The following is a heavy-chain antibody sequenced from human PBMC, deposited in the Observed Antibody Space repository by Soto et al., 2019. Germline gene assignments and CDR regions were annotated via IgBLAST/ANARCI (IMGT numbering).Heavy chain of an antibody. CDR2: ISYDGSNK. J-gene: IGHJ3*02. CDR3: ARDFPGDGNAFDI. CDR1: GFTFSSYA. D-gene: IGHD7-27*01. V-gene: IGHV3-30*04. Sequence: GGSLRLSCAASGFTFSSYAMHWVRQAPGKGLEWVAVISYDGSNKYYADSVKGRFTISRDNSKNTLYLQMNSLRAEDTAVYYCARDFPGDGNAFDIWGQGTMVTVSS.